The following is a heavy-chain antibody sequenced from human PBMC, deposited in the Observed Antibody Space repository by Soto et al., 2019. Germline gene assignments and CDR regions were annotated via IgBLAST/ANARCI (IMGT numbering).Heavy chain of an antibody. D-gene: IGHD2-8*01. Sequence: SETLSLTCAVYGGSISSSNWWSWVRRPPGKGLEWIGEIHHSGNTNYNPSLKSRVTISVDKSKNQIYLKLSSVTAADTAVYYRADGLTTGSTNYGMGVWGQGTTVTVSS. CDR3: ADGLTTGSTNYGMGV. V-gene: IGHV4-4*02. J-gene: IGHJ6*02. CDR1: GGSISSSNW. CDR2: IHHSGNT.